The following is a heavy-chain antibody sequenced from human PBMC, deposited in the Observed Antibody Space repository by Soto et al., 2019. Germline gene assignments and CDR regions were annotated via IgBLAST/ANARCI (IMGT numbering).Heavy chain of an antibody. V-gene: IGHV4-59*01. CDR3: ARGGWTRIFDY. Sequence: TPETLSLTCTVSGGSISSYYWSWIRQPPGKGLEWIGYIYYSGSTNYNPSLKSRVTISVDTSKNQFSLKLSSVTAADTAVYYCARGGWTRIFDYWGQGTLVTVSS. CDR1: GGSISSYY. CDR2: IYYSGST. D-gene: IGHD2-15*01. J-gene: IGHJ4*02.